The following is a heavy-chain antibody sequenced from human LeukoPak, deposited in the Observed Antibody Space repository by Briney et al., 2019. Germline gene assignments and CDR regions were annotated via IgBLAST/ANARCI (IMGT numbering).Heavy chain of an antibody. CDR3: ARGRGITIFGVVIADWFDP. CDR2: INHSGST. Sequence: PSETLSLTRAVYGGSFSGYYWSWIRQPPGKGLEWIGEINHSGSTNYNPSLKSRVTISVDTSKNQFSLKLSSVTAADTAVYYCARGRGITIFGVVIADWFDPWGQGTLVTVSS. V-gene: IGHV4-34*01. J-gene: IGHJ5*02. CDR1: GGSFSGYY. D-gene: IGHD3-3*01.